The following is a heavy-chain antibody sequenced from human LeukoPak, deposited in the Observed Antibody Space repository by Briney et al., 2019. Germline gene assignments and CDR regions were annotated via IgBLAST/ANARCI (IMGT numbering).Heavy chain of an antibody. CDR1: GFTFSRHW. CDR2: IKRDGREK. Sequence: PGGSLRLSCAASGFTFSRHWMSWVRQATRMGLQWVANIKRDGREKNYVDSVKGRFSIPRDNVKNSLHLQMNSLRAEDTAVYYCARDGAHYYDSSGYLFDYWGQGTLVTVSS. J-gene: IGHJ4*02. CDR3: ARDGAHYYDSSGYLFDY. V-gene: IGHV3-7*01. D-gene: IGHD3-22*01.